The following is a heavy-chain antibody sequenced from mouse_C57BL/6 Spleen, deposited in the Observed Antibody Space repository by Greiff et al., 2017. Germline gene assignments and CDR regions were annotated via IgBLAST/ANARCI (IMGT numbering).Heavy chain of an antibody. V-gene: IGHV5-17*01. Sequence: EVKVEESGGGLVKPGGSLKLSCAASGFTFSDYGMHWVRQAPEKGLEWVAYISSGSSTIYYADTVKGRFTISRDNAKNTLFLQMTSLRSEDTAMYYCARGLYYYGSSYDAMDYWGQGTSVTVSS. CDR2: ISSGSSTI. CDR3: ARGLYYYGSSYDAMDY. CDR1: GFTFSDYG. J-gene: IGHJ4*01. D-gene: IGHD1-1*01.